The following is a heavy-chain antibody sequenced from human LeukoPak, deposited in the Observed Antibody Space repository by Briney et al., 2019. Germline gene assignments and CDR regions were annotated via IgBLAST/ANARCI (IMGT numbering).Heavy chain of an antibody. V-gene: IGHV1-18*01. J-gene: IGHJ6*02. CDR3: ARDGAVGATMDYYGMDV. Sequence: ASVTVSCKASGYTFTSYGISWVRQAPGQGLEWMGWISAYNGNTNYAQKLQGRVTMTTDTSTSTAYMELRSLRSDDTAVYYCARDGAVGATMDYYGMDVWGQGTTVTVSS. D-gene: IGHD1-26*01. CDR1: GYTFTSYG. CDR2: ISAYNGNT.